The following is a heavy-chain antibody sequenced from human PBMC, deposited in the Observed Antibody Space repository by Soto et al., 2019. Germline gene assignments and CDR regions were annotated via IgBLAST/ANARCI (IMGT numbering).Heavy chain of an antibody. J-gene: IGHJ4*02. CDR3: AGGTGWLKPD. D-gene: IGHD6-19*01. CDR2: IKQDGREE. Sequence: EVQLVESGGALVQPGGSLRLSCLGSGLSFRTYWMAWVRKAPGKGLEWVPNIKQDGREEYYVDSVKGRFTISRDNAKNSQYLHMNNLRVEDTAFYYCAGGTGWLKPDLGEGILVIVSS. V-gene: IGHV3-7*04. CDR1: GLSFRTYW.